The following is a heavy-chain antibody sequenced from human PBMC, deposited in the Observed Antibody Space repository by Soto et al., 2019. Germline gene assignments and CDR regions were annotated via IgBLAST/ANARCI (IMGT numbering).Heavy chain of an antibody. CDR3: ARACAGHYFDH. CDR2: TYYRSKWYN. J-gene: IGHJ4*02. V-gene: IGHV6-1*01. CDR1: GYSVSSNSAA. Sequence: PSQTLSLTCAISGYSVSSNSAALNWISQSPSRGLEWLGRTYYRSKWYNDYAVSVKSRITINPDTSNNHFSLQLSSVTAADTAVYYCARACAGHYFDHWGQGTMVTVSS.